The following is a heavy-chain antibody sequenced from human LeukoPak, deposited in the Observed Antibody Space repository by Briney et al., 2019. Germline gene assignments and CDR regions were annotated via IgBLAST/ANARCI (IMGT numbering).Heavy chain of an antibody. D-gene: IGHD6-19*01. J-gene: IGHJ3*02. V-gene: IGHV4-61*01. CDR1: GGSVNSGSYY. CDR3: ARDGHSSGLDAFDI. CDR2: IYYSGST. Sequence: SETLSLTCTVSGGSVNSGSYYWSWIRQPPGKGLEWIGYIYYSGSTNYNPSLKSRVTISVDTSKNQFSLKLSSVTAADTAVYYCARDGHSSGLDAFDIWGQGTMVTVSS.